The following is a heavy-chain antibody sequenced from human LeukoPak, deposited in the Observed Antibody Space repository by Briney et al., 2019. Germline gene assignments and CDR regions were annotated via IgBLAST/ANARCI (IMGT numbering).Heavy chain of an antibody. Sequence: SETLSLTCTASGGSISSYYWSWIRQPAGKGLEWIGRIYTSGSTNYNPSLKSRVTMSVDTSKNQFSLKLSSVTAADTAVYYCARDQAILGWFDPWGQGTLVTVSS. V-gene: IGHV4-4*07. D-gene: IGHD1-26*01. CDR1: GGSISSYY. J-gene: IGHJ5*02. CDR2: IYTSGST. CDR3: ARDQAILGWFDP.